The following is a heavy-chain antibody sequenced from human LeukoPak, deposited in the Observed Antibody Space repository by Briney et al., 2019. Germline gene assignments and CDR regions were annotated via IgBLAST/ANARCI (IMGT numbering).Heavy chain of an antibody. V-gene: IGHV3-23*01. CDR3: ASKFGESYYYYYGLDV. J-gene: IGHJ6*02. CDR2: IGGSGDTT. CDR1: GFTFSGYA. D-gene: IGHD3-10*01. Sequence: GGSLRLSCAASGFTFSGYAMAWVRQAPGKGLEWVSVIGGSGDTTRYADSVKGRFTISRDKSKTTLFLQMNSLRVGDTAVYYCASKFGESYYYYYGLDVWGQGTTVTVSS.